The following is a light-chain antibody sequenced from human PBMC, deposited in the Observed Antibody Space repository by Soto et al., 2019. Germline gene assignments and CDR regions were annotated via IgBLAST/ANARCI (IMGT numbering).Light chain of an antibody. CDR1: QSIGSS. Sequence: DIQMTQSPSSLSASVGDRVTITCRASQSIGSSLNWYQQKPGKAPKLLIYAASSLQSVVPSRFSGSGYGTDFSLTISSLQPEDFATYYCLQSYSTPYTFGQGTKVEIK. J-gene: IGKJ2*01. V-gene: IGKV1-39*01. CDR2: AAS. CDR3: LQSYSTPYT.